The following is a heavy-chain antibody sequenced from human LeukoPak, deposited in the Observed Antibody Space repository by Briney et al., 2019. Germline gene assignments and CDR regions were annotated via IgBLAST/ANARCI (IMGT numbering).Heavy chain of an antibody. J-gene: IGHJ3*02. V-gene: IGHV3-30*04. Sequence: PGRSLRLSCAASGFTFSSYAMHWVRQAPGKGLEWVAVISYDGSNKYYADSVKGRFTISRDNSKNTLYLQMNSLRAEDTAVYYCAGAYCGGDCYSVDDAFDIWRQGTMVTVSS. CDR1: GFTFSSYA. D-gene: IGHD2-21*02. CDR2: ISYDGSNK. CDR3: AGAYCGGDCYSVDDAFDI.